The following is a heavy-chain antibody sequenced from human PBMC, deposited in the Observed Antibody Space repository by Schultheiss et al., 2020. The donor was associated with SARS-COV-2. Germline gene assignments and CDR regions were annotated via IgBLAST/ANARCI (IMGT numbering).Heavy chain of an antibody. CDR1: GYSISSGYY. Sequence: SETLSLTCAVSGYSISSGYYWGWIRQPPGKGLEWIGEINHSGSTNYNPSLKSRVTISVDTSKNQFSLKLSSVTAADTAVYYCAKDMRFLEWSPKYPDYWGQGTLVTVSS. CDR3: AKDMRFLEWSPKYPDY. J-gene: IGHJ4*02. V-gene: IGHV4-38-2*02. D-gene: IGHD3-3*01. CDR2: INHSGST.